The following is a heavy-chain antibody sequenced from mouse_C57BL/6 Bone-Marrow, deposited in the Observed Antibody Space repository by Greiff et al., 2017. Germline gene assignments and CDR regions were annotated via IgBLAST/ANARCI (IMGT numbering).Heavy chain of an antibody. CDR3: ARWGTTVVATRYYFYY. Sequence: QVQLKQPGAELVKPGASVKLSCKASGYTFTSYWMHWVKQRPGQGLEWIGMIHPNSGSTNYNEKFKSKATLTVDKASSTAYMQRSILTSEDSAVYYCARWGTTVVATRYYFYYWGQGTTLTVSS. V-gene: IGHV1-64*01. D-gene: IGHD1-1*01. CDR2: IHPNSGST. J-gene: IGHJ2*01. CDR1: GYTFTSYW.